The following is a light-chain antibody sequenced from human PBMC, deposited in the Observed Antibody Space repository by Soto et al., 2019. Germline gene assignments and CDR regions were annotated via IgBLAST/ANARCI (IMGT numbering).Light chain of an antibody. V-gene: IGKV1-5*01. J-gene: IGKJ1*01. Sequence: DIQMTQSPSTLSASVGDRVTITCRASQSISSWLAWYQQKPGKAPKVLIHDASSLESGVPSRFSGSGSGTDFTLSICSLQPDDFATYHCQQYKSYPWTFGQGTKVDIK. CDR2: DAS. CDR3: QQYKSYPWT. CDR1: QSISSW.